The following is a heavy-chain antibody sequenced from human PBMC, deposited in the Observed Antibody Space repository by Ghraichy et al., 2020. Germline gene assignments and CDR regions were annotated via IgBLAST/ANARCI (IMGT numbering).Heavy chain of an antibody. J-gene: IGHJ6*02. D-gene: IGHD4-23*01. CDR1: GLTLRTYS. Sequence: GESLNISCVGSGLTLRTYSMNWVRQAPGKGLGWVSYITSSSRTKSYADSVKGRFTISRDNAQDSLYLQMNNLRDEDTAIYYCARGSRVVRFYYYDGMDVWGQGTTVTVSS. CDR2: ITSSSRTK. CDR3: ARGSRVVRFYYYDGMDV. V-gene: IGHV3-48*02.